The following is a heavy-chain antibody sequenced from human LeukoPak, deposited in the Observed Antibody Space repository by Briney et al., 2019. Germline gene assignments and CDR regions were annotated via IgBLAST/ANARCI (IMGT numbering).Heavy chain of an antibody. CDR1: GMNFDRYA. D-gene: IGHD1-26*01. V-gene: IGHV3-43*02. CDR3: ATWAFYHDLDV. Sequence: GGSLRLSCAGSGMNFDRYAMHWVRQRPGKGLEWVGVISADGKADHADAVKGRFTVSRDNSKDSLSLQMSSLRDEDTALYYCATWAFYHDLDVWGQGTTVIVSS. J-gene: IGHJ6*02. CDR2: ISADGKA.